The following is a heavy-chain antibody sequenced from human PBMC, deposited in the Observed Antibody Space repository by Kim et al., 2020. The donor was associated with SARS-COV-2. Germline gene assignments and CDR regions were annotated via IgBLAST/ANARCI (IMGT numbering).Heavy chain of an antibody. CDR2: INHSGST. D-gene: IGHD6-19*01. J-gene: IGHJ6*03. Sequence: SETLSLTCAVYGGSFSGYYWSWIRQPPWKGLEWIGEINHSGSTNYNPSLKSRVTISVDTSKNQFSLKLSSVTAADTAVYYCARGTRQWLVRGPYYYYMDVWGKGTTVTVSS. CDR1: GGSFSGYY. CDR3: ARGTRQWLVRGPYYYYMDV. V-gene: IGHV4-34*01.